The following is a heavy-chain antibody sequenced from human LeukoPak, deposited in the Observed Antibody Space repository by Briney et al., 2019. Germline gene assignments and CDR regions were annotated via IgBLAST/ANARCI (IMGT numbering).Heavy chain of an antibody. CDR2: IYYSGST. CDR3: AREEGTQGFDY. Sequence: SQTLSLTCTVSGGSISSGDHYWAWLRQPPGTGLEWIGYIYYSGSTYYNPSLKSRVTILVDTSKNQFSLKLSAVTAADTAVYYCAREEGTQGFDYWGQGTLVTVSS. V-gene: IGHV4-30-4*01. CDR1: GGSISSGDHY. J-gene: IGHJ4*02. D-gene: IGHD1/OR15-1a*01.